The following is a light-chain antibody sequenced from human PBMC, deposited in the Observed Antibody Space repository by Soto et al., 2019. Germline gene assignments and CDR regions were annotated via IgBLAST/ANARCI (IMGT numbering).Light chain of an antibody. Sequence: IVLTQSPGTLSLSPGDRATLSSRPCHCIHTSFLAWFQQTPGQAPRLLIYAASTRATGIPDRFSGSASETDFTLTINRLEHEDSAVYYCQQYASAPFSLGPGTKWIS. J-gene: IGKJ3*01. CDR2: AAS. CDR3: QQYASAPFS. CDR1: HCIHTSF. V-gene: IGKV3-20*01.